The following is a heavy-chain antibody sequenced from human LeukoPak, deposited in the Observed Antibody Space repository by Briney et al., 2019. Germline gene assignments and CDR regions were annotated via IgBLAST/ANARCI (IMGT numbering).Heavy chain of an antibody. Sequence: GESLKISCKGSGYSFTNYWIVWVRRMPGKGLEWMGIIYPGDSDTRYSPSFQGQVTISADKSISTAYLQLTSLKASDTAMYYCARRVLGYSYEFYFDYWGRGTLVTASS. V-gene: IGHV5-51*01. D-gene: IGHD5-18*01. CDR1: GYSFTNYW. CDR3: ARRVLGYSYEFYFDY. J-gene: IGHJ4*02. CDR2: IYPGDSDT.